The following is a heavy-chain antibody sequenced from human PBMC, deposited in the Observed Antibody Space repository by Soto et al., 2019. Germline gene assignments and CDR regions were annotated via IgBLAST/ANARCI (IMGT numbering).Heavy chain of an antibody. J-gene: IGHJ4*02. V-gene: IGHV4-31*03. CDR3: ARGPPDIVATPFDY. CDR2: IYYSGST. CDR1: GGSISSGGYY. D-gene: IGHD5-12*01. Sequence: PSETLSLTCTVSGGSISSGGYYWSWIRQHPGKGLEWIGYIYYSGSTYYNPSLKSRVTISVDTSKNQFSLKLSSVTAADTAVYYCARGPPDIVATPFDYWGQGTLVTVSS.